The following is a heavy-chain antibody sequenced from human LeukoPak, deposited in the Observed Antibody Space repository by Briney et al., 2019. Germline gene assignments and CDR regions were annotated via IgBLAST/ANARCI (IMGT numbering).Heavy chain of an antibody. Sequence: SETLSLTCAVYGGSFSGYYWGWIRQPPGKGLEWIGEINHSGGTNYNPSLKSRVTISVDTSKNQFSLKLSSVTAADTAVYYCARVGVRGVIKVFDYWGQGTLVTVSS. D-gene: IGHD3-10*01. CDR1: GGSFSGYY. CDR2: INHSGGT. CDR3: ARVGVRGVIKVFDY. J-gene: IGHJ4*02. V-gene: IGHV4-34*01.